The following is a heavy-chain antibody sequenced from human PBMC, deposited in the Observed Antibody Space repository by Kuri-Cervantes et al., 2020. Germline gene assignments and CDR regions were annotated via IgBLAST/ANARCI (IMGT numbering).Heavy chain of an antibody. CDR1: GGSISSYY. J-gene: IGHJ5*02. CDR3: ARGRGWFDP. V-gene: IGHV4-59*01. CDR2: IYYSGST. Sequence: SQTLSLTCTVSGGSISSYYWSWIRQPPGKGLEWIGYIYYSGSTNYNPSLKSRVTISVDTSKNQFSLKLSSVTAADTAVYYCARGRGWFDPWGQGTLVTVSS.